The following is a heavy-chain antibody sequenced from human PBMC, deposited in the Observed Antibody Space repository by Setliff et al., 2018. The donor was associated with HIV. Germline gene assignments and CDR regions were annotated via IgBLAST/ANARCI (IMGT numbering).Heavy chain of an antibody. D-gene: IGHD3-10*01. CDR3: ARQGGYNSPLMV. CDR2: ISDSGTT. CDR1: GGSITSYY. J-gene: IGHJ4*02. Sequence: PSETLSLTCTVSGGSITSYYWNWIRQSPGKGLEWIGYISDSGTTKYNPSVTSRVTISVDASKNQFFLQLISVTAADTAVYYCARQGGYNSPLMVWGQGKLVTVSS. V-gene: IGHV4-59*08.